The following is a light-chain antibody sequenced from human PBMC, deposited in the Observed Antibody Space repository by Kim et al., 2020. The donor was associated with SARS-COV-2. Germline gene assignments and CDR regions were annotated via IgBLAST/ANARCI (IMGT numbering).Light chain of an antibody. J-gene: IGLJ2*01. CDR2: FDR. CDR1: DIGAKR. CDR3: QVWDSDSDYVV. V-gene: IGLV3-21*04. Sequence: PGKPARISCGGNDIGAKRVHWYQKKPGQAPVLVIYFDRDRPSGIPERFSGSNSGTTATLTISTVEAGDEADYYCQVWDSDSDYVVFGGGTKLTVL.